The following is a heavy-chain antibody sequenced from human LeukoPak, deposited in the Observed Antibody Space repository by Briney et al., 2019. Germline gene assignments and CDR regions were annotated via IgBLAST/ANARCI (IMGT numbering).Heavy chain of an antibody. J-gene: IGHJ4*02. Sequence: SETLPLTCIVSRGSISKYYWSWIRQSPGKGLEWIGYISYSGSTKYNPSFKSRVTMSVDTSKNQFSLKVTSVTAADTAVYYCARDSYNYGSGSLDYWGQGTLVIVSS. CDR1: RGSISKYY. V-gene: IGHV4-59*01. D-gene: IGHD5-18*01. CDR3: ARDSYNYGSGSLDY. CDR2: ISYSGST.